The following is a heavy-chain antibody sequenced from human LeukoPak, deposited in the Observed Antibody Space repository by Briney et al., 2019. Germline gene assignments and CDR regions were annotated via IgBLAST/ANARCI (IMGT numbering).Heavy chain of an antibody. CDR3: TGELAGTTVHY. V-gene: IGHV4-59*12. CDR1: GGSISSYY. CDR2: IYDSGST. Sequence: SETLSLTCTVSGGSISSYYWSWIRQPPGKGLEWIGYIYDSGSTNYNPSLKSRVTIPVDTSKNQFSLKLSSVTATDTALYYCTGELAGTTVHYWGQGTLVTVSS. D-gene: IGHD1-7*01. J-gene: IGHJ4*02.